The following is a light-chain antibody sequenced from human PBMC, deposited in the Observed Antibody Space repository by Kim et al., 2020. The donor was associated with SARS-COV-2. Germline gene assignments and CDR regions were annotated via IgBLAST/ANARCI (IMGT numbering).Light chain of an antibody. CDR2: SDS. Sequence: SYELTQPPSVSVAPGKAARITCGGNNIGSKSVHWCQQKPGQAPVLVIYSDSDRPSGIPERFSGSNSGNTATLTISRVEAGDEADYYCQLWDSDSYHWVFGGGTQLTVL. CDR1: NIGSKS. V-gene: IGLV3-21*04. CDR3: QLWDSDSYHWV. J-gene: IGLJ3*02.